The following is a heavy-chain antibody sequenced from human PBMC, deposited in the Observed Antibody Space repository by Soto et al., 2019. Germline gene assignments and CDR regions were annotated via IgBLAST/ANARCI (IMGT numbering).Heavy chain of an antibody. CDR2: IYSGGST. J-gene: IGHJ3*02. Sequence: EVQLVETGGGLIQPGGSLRLSCAASGFTVSSNYMSWVRQAPGKGLEWVSVIYSGGSTYYADSVKGRFTISRDNSKNTLYLKMNSLRSEDTAVYYCARPCSHDAFDIWGQGTMVTVSS. CDR3: ARPCSHDAFDI. D-gene: IGHD2-15*01. CDR1: GFTVSSNY. V-gene: IGHV3-53*02.